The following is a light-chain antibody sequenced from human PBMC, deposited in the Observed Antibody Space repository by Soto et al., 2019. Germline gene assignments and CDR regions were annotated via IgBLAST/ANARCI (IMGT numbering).Light chain of an antibody. J-gene: IGKJ1*01. CDR3: QLFVNTLTCT. V-gene: IGKV3-20*01. Sequence: LSAEERAVLLGSGSQSVSSPYLIWYQQKPGQAPRLLIYGASSRATGVPDRFSGGGSGTYFTRIICRLEPGDVVVYYRQLFVNTLTCTFGQGTKVDIK. CDR1: QSVSSPY. CDR2: GAS.